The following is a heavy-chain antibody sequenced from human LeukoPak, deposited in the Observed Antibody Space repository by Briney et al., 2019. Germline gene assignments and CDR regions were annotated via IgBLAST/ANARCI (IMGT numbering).Heavy chain of an antibody. D-gene: IGHD4-11*01. CDR2: IYYSGST. J-gene: IGHJ4*02. V-gene: IGHV4-59*08. CDR1: GGSISSYY. Sequence: SETLSLTCSVSGGSISSYYWSWIRQPPGKGLGWIGYIYYSGSTNYNPSLKSRVTISVDTSKNQFSLKLSSVTAADTAVYYCARHAPMTTYDYWGQGTLVTVSS. CDR3: ARHAPMTTYDY.